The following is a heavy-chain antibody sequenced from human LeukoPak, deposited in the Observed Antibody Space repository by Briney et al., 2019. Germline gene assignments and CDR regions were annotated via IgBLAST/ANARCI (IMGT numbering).Heavy chain of an antibody. CDR3: ARGATMVRGVRFWFDP. V-gene: IGHV4-34*01. D-gene: IGHD3-10*01. J-gene: IGHJ5*02. Sequence: PSETLSLTCAVYGGSFSGYYWSWIRQPPGKGLEWIGEINHSGSTNYNPSLKSRVTISVDTSKNQFSLKLSSVTAADTAVYYCARGATMVRGVRFWFDPWGQGTLVTVSS. CDR1: GGSFSGYY. CDR2: INHSGST.